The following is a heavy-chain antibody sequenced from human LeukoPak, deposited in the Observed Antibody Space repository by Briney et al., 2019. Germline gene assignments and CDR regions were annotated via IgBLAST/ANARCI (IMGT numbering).Heavy chain of an antibody. CDR1: GGSISSYY. CDR3: ARFGGDYVFDY. CDR2: IYYSGST. Sequence: PSETLSLTCTVSGGSISSYYWSWIRQPPGKGLEWIGYIYYSGSTNYNPSLKSRVTISVDTSKNQFSLKLSSVTAADTAVYYCARFGGDYVFDYWGQGTLVTVSS. J-gene: IGHJ4*02. D-gene: IGHD4-17*01. V-gene: IGHV4-59*08.